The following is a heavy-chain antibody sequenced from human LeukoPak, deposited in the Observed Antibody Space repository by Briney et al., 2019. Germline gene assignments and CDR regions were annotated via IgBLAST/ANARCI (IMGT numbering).Heavy chain of an antibody. CDR2: INHSGST. CDR1: GGSFSGYY. J-gene: IGHJ6*03. D-gene: IGHD6-13*01. V-gene: IGHV4-34*01. CDR3: ASGPRAAAGTNYYYYMDV. Sequence: SETLSLTCAVYGGSFSGYYWSWIRQPPGKGLEWIGEINHSGSTNYNPSLKSRVTISVDTSKNQFSLELSSVTAADTAVYYCASGPRAAAGTNYYYYMDVWGKGTTVTVSS.